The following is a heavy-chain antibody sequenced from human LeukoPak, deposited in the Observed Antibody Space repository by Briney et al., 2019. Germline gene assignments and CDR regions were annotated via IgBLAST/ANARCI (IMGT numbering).Heavy chain of an antibody. V-gene: IGHV4-59*01. J-gene: IGHJ4*02. CDR2: IYYSGST. CDR3: ARVSEYCSGGSCYNLPEY. CDR1: GGSISSYY. Sequence: PSETLSLTCTVSGGSISSYYWSWIRQPPGKGLEWIGYIYYSGSTNYNPSLKSRVTISVDTSKNQFSLKLSSVTAADTAVYCCARVSEYCSGGSCYNLPEYWGQGTLVTVSS. D-gene: IGHD2-15*01.